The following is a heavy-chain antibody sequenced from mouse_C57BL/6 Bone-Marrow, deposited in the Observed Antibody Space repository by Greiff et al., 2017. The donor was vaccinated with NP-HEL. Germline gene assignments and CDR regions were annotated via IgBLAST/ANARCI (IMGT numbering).Heavy chain of an antibody. Sequence: EVQVVESGGGLVKPGGSLKLSCAASGFTFSSYAMSWVRQTPEKRLEWVATISDGGSYTYYPDNVKGRFTISRDNAKNNLYLQLSHLKSEDTAMYYCEREDYDYGLDYWGQGTTLTVSS. CDR1: GFTFSSYA. J-gene: IGHJ2*01. CDR2: ISDGGSYT. CDR3: EREDYDYGLDY. V-gene: IGHV5-4*01. D-gene: IGHD2-4*01.